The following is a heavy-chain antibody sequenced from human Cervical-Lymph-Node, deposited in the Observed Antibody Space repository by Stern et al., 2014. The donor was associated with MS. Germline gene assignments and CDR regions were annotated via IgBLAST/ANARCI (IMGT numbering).Heavy chain of an antibody. D-gene: IGHD4-17*01. J-gene: IGHJ4*02. CDR3: ATSVTTLSQFDY. V-gene: IGHV1-46*01. CDR1: GYSFTTYY. Sequence: VQLVESGAEVKQPGASVKVPCKASGYSFTTYYVQWVRQAPGQGLEWMGTINPTGDNADYAQKFKGRVTMTRDTSTSTVHMELTSLRSDDTAVYYCATSVTTLSQFDYWGQGTLVTVSS. CDR2: INPTGDNA.